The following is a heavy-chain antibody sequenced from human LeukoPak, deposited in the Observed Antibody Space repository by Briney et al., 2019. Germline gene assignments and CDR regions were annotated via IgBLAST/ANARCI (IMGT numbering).Heavy chain of an antibody. Sequence: GGSLRLSCAASGFTFSSYAMHWVRQAPGKGLEWVAVISYDGSNKYYADSVKGRFTISRDNSKNTLYLQMNSLRAEDTALYYCARCSSSWYWYFDYWGQGTLVTVSS. D-gene: IGHD6-13*01. CDR2: ISYDGSNK. CDR3: ARCSSSWYWYFDY. V-gene: IGHV3-30*04. J-gene: IGHJ4*02. CDR1: GFTFSSYA.